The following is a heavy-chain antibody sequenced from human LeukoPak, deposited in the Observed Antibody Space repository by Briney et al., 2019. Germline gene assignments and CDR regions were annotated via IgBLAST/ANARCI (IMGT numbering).Heavy chain of an antibody. Sequence: SETLSLTCTVSGVSISSYYWSWIRQPPGKGLEWIGYIYYSGSTNYNPSLKSRVTISVDTSKNQFSLKLSSVTAADTAVYYCARGASYYYYGMDVWGQGTTVTVSS. J-gene: IGHJ6*02. CDR1: GVSISSYY. D-gene: IGHD3-16*01. V-gene: IGHV4-59*01. CDR2: IYYSGST. CDR3: ARGASYYYYGMDV.